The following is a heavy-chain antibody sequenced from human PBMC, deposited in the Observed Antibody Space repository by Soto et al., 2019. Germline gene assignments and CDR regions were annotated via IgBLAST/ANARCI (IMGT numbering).Heavy chain of an antibody. V-gene: IGHV3-23*01. Sequence: EVQLLESGGGLVQPGGSLRLSCAASGFTFSSYVMSWVRQAPGKGLEWVSAISGSGGSTYYADSVKGRFTISRDNSKNTLFLQMNSLRAEDTAVYYCAKKVAGSEPFQHWGQGTLVNVSS. J-gene: IGHJ1*01. D-gene: IGHD6-19*01. CDR1: GFTFSSYV. CDR2: ISGSGGST. CDR3: AKKVAGSEPFQH.